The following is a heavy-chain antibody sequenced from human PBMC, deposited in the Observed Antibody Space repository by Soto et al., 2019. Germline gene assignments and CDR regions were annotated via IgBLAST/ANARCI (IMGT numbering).Heavy chain of an antibody. D-gene: IGHD3-3*01. J-gene: IGHJ4*02. CDR1: GGSVSSGSYY. CDR2: IYYSGST. V-gene: IGHV4-61*01. Sequence: KASETLSLTCTVSGGSVSSGSYYWSWIRQPPGKGLEWIGYIYYSGSTNYNPSLKSRVTISVDTSKNQFSLKLSSVTAADTAVYYCARVGRSDFWSGYYHDYWGQGTLVTVSS. CDR3: ARVGRSDFWSGYYHDY.